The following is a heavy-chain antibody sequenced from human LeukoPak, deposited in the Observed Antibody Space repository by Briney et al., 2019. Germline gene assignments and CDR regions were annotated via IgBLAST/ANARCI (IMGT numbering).Heavy chain of an antibody. D-gene: IGHD2-2*01. J-gene: IGHJ5*02. CDR1: GYTFTGYY. Sequence: GASVKVSCKASGYTFTGYYMHWVRQAPGQGLEWMGWINPNSGGTNYAQKFQGRVTMTRDTSISTAYMELSRLRSDDTAVYYCARTDCSSTSCPLSADPWGQGTLVTVSS. CDR2: INPNSGGT. V-gene: IGHV1-2*02. CDR3: ARTDCSSTSCPLSADP.